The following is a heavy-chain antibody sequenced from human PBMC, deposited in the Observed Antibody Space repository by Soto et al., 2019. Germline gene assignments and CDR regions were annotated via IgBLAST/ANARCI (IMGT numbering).Heavy chain of an antibody. J-gene: IGHJ5*02. CDR2: ISYSGST. D-gene: IGHD2-15*01. Sequence: QVQLQESGPGLVNPSDTLSLTCTVSGASISTYYWSWIRQPPGKGLEWIGYISYSGSTNYNHSLKSRVPISVDASKNEISLQVRSATGADAAVYYCARDLKEYCSDGKCNPFDPCCQGTLVTVSS. V-gene: IGHV4-59*01. CDR3: ARDLKEYCSDGKCNPFDP. CDR1: GASISTYY.